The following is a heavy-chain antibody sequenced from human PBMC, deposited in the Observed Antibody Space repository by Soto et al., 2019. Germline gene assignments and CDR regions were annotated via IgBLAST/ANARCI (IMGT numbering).Heavy chain of an antibody. Sequence: EVQLLESGGGLVQPGGSLRLSCAASGFTFSSYAMSWVRQAPGKGLEWVSAISGSGGSTYYADSVKGRFTISRDNSKNKLYLQMKSLRAEDTAVYYCAKRAGCSGGSCYCYYYYMDVWGKGTTVTVSS. J-gene: IGHJ6*03. CDR1: GFTFSSYA. D-gene: IGHD2-15*01. CDR2: ISGSGGST. CDR3: AKRAGCSGGSCYCYYYYMDV. V-gene: IGHV3-23*01.